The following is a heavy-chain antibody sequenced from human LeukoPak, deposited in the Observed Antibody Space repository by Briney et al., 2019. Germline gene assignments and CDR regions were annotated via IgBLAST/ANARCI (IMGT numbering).Heavy chain of an antibody. CDR3: ARRGSSWNWFDP. D-gene: IGHD6-13*01. V-gene: IGHV4-59*04. J-gene: IGHJ5*02. CDR1: GGSIRSYY. Sequence: SETLSLTCTVSGGSIRSYYWSWIRQPPGKGLEWIGYIYPSGSTYYNPSLKSRITISVDTSKNQFSVKLSSVTAADTAVYYCARRGSSWNWFDPWGQGTLVTVSS. CDR2: IYPSGST.